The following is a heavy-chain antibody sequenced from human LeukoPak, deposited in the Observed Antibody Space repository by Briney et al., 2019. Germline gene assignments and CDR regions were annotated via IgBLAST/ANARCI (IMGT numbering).Heavy chain of an antibody. V-gene: IGHV3-23*01. CDR1: GFTFGNYA. J-gene: IGHJ5*02. CDR3: AKASVAIPQYCNS. Sequence: GGSLRLSCEASGFTFGNYAMNWVRQAPGRGLEWVSTISGTGSSTYYADSAKGRFTISRDNSKDTLFLQLNSLTAADTAMYFCAKASVAIPQYCNSWGQGTLVTVSS. CDR2: ISGTGSST. D-gene: IGHD2-2*02.